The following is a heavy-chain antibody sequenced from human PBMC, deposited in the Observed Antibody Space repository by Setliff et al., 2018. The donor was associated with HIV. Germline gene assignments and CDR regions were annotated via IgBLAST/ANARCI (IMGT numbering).Heavy chain of an antibody. V-gene: IGHV3-30*04. CDR3: ARDNLYYNLYDGSPVYGMDV. D-gene: IGHD3-3*01. CDR1: GFTFSSYG. J-gene: IGHJ6*02. Sequence: PGGSLRLSCAASGFTFSSYGMHWARQAPGKGLEWVALISYDGNIKHYPDSMMGRLTISRDNSKNTLYLQMNNLRGDDTGVYYCARDNLYYNLYDGSPVYGMDVWGQGTTVTVSS. CDR2: ISYDGNIK.